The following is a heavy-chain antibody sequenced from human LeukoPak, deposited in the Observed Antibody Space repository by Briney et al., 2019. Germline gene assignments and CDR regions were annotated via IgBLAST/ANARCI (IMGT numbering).Heavy chain of an antibody. D-gene: IGHD3-9*01. CDR3: ATQGYDILTGYYSFDY. CDR2: INHSGST. Sequence: SETLSLTCAVYGGSFSGYYWSWIRQPPGKGLEWIGEINHSGSTNYNPSLKSRVTISVDTSKNQFSLKLSSVTAADTAVYYCATQGYDILTGYYSFDYWGQGTLVTVSS. V-gene: IGHV4-34*01. CDR1: GGSFSGYY. J-gene: IGHJ4*02.